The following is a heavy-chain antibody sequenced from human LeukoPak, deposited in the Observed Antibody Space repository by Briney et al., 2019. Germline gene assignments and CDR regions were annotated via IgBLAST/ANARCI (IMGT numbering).Heavy chain of an antibody. Sequence: GGSLRLSCTASGFTFSSYWMHWVRQAPGKGLEWVAVISYDGSNKYYADSVKGRFTISRDNAKNSLYLQMNSLRAEDMAVYYCARVGYGSGSYSTYYYYYYMDVWGKGTTVTISS. CDR2: ISYDGSNK. J-gene: IGHJ6*03. CDR3: ARVGYGSGSYSTYYYYYYMDV. CDR1: GFTFSSYW. V-gene: IGHV3-30*03. D-gene: IGHD3-10*01.